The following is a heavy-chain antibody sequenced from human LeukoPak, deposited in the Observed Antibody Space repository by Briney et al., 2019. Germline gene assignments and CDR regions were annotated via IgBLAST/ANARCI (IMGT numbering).Heavy chain of an antibody. CDR1: GFTFSSHS. CDR3: ARGLDYDILTGYYADRWGGLDY. CDR2: ISSSSSYI. Sequence: GGSLRLSCAASGFTFSSHSMNWVRQAPGKGLEWVSSISSSSSYIYYADSVKGRFTISRDNAKNSLYLQMNSLRAEDTAVYYCARGLDYDILTGYYADRWGGLDYWGQGTLVTVSS. V-gene: IGHV3-21*01. D-gene: IGHD3-9*01. J-gene: IGHJ4*02.